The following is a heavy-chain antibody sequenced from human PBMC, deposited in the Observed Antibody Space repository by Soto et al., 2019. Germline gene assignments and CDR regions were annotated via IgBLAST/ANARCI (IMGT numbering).Heavy chain of an antibody. Sequence: EVQLVESGGGLVQPGGSLRLSCGVSGFTFGDYWMTWVRQAPGKGLEWVANMNQDGNERFYVDSVKGRFTISRDNAKNSLYLHMNSLRAEDTAVYYCASLRISYAVDVWGQGTTVTVSS. CDR3: ASLRISYAVDV. CDR2: MNQDGNER. V-gene: IGHV3-7*05. J-gene: IGHJ6*02. D-gene: IGHD3-10*01. CDR1: GFTFGDYW.